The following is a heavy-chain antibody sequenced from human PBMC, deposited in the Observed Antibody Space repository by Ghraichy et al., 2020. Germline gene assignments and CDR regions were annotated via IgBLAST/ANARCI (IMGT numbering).Heavy chain of an antibody. V-gene: IGHV3-23*01. CDR1: GFTFSSYA. Sequence: ESLNISCAASGFTFSSYAMSWVRQAPGKGLEWVSAISGSGGSTYYADSVKGRFTISRDNSKNTLYLQMNSLRAEDTAVYYCAKGSEGYYYYGMDVWGQGTTVTVSS. CDR3: AKGSEGYYYYGMDV. CDR2: ISGSGGST. J-gene: IGHJ6*02.